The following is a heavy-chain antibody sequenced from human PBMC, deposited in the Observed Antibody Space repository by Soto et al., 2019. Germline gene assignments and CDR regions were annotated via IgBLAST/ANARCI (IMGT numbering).Heavy chain of an antibody. J-gene: IGHJ4*02. CDR2: INAGNGNT. CDR1: GYTFTIYA. Sequence: ASVKVSCKASGYTFTIYAMLWVLQAPGQRLEWMGWINAGNGNTKYSQKFQGRVTITRDTSASTAYMELSSLRSEDTAVYYCARAQNLEMATPWGQGTLVTVSS. D-gene: IGHD5-12*01. CDR3: ARAQNLEMATP. V-gene: IGHV1-3*01.